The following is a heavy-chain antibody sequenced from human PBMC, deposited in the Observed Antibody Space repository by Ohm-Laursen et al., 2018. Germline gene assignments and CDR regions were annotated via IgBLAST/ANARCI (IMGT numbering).Heavy chain of an antibody. Sequence: LRLSCTASGFTVSSNYMSWIRQPPGKGLEWIGEINHSGSTNYNPSLKSRVTISVDTSKNQFSLKLSSVTAADTAVYYCAATVVVVAATYFDYWGQGTLVTVSS. J-gene: IGHJ4*02. CDR1: GFTVSSNY. D-gene: IGHD2-15*01. CDR3: AATVVVVAATYFDY. V-gene: IGHV4-34*08. CDR2: INHSGST.